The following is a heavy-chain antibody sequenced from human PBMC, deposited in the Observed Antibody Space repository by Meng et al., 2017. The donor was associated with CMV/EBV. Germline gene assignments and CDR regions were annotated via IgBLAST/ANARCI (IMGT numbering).Heavy chain of an antibody. J-gene: IGHJ6*02. CDR1: GFTFSSYS. D-gene: IGHD3-3*01. CDR3: ARDRLVRDTIFGVDYYGMDV. Sequence: GESLKISCAASGFTFSSYSMNWVRQAPGKGLEWVSSISSSSSYIYYADSVKGRFTISRDNAKNSLYLQMNRLRAEDTALYYCARDRLVRDTIFGVDYYGMDVWGQGTTVTVSS. V-gene: IGHV3-21*01. CDR2: ISSSSSYI.